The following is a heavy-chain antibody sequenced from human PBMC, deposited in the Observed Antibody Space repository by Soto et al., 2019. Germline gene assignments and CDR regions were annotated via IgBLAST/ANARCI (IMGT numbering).Heavy chain of an antibody. CDR3: ARDVNGHDNSGSFSWYFDY. V-gene: IGHV1-46*01. CDR1: GYTFTKFH. CDR2: IDPSGGVT. Sequence: ASVKVSCKTSGYTFTKFHIHWVRQAPGQGLEWMGMIDPSGGVTRDAQRFQGRITMTSDTSTSSVYMELRGLTSEDTAVYYCARDVNGHDNSGSFSWYFDYWGPGTLVTVSS. D-gene: IGHD3-22*01. J-gene: IGHJ4*02.